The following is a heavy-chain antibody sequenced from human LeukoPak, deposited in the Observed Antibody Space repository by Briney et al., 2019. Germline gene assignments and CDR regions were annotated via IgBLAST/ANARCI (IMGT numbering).Heavy chain of an antibody. CDR3: ARDGSDYYDSSGFLY. D-gene: IGHD3-22*01. V-gene: IGHV1-18*01. Sequence: ASVKVSCKASGYTFTSYGISWVRQAPGQGLEWMGWISAYNGNTNYAQKLQGRVTMTTDTSTSTAYMEPRSLRSDDTAVYYCARDGSDYYDSSGFLYWGQGTLVTVSS. J-gene: IGHJ4*02. CDR1: GYTFTSYG. CDR2: ISAYNGNT.